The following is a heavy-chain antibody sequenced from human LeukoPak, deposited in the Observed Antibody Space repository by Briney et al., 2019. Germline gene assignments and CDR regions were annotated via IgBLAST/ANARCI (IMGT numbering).Heavy chain of an antibody. CDR3: ARDRFALWLQW. J-gene: IGHJ4*02. CDR2: IKQDGSEK. Sequence: PGGSLRLSCAASGFTFSNYWMSWVRQAPGKGLEWVANIKQDGSEKYYVDSVKGRFTISRDNAKNSLYLQMSSLRAEDTAVYYCARDRFALWLQWGGQGTLVTVSS. CDR1: GFTFSNYW. V-gene: IGHV3-7*01. D-gene: IGHD1-26*01.